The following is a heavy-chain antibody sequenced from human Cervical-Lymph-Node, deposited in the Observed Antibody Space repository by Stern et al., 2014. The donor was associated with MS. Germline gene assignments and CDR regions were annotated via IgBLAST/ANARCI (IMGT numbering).Heavy chain of an antibody. V-gene: IGHV1-69*01. CDR2: IIPIFGTA. CDR3: ARGGIXARPVYFDY. Sequence: VQLVESGAEVKKPGSSVKVSCKASGGTFSSYAISWVRQAPGQGLEWMGGIIPIFGTANYTQKFQGRVTITADESTSPAYMELXSLRSEDTXVYYCARGGIXARPVYFDYWGQGTLVTVS. CDR1: GGTFSSYA. D-gene: IGHD6-6*01. J-gene: IGHJ4*02.